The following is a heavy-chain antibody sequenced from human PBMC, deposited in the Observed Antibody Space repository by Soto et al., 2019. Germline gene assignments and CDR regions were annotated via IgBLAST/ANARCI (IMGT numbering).Heavy chain of an antibody. D-gene: IGHD3-10*01. V-gene: IGHV4-30-4*01. CDR1: GGSMSSGDYY. Sequence: SLTCTVSGGSMSSGDYYWSWIRQPPGRGLEWIGYIYYSGSAYYNPSLKSRVTLSVDTSQNQFSLKLNFVTAADTAVYYCARVLYYGSGTSDLWGQGTLVTVSS. CDR2: IYYSGSA. J-gene: IGHJ5*02. CDR3: ARVLYYGSGTSDL.